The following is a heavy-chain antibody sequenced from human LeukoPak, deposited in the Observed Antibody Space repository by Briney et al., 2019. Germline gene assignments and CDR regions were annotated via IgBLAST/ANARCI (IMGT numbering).Heavy chain of an antibody. D-gene: IGHD4-17*01. CDR2: IYTSGSTNY. CDR3: ASGDANTAAAFDI. J-gene: IGHJ3*02. Sequence: PSETLSLTCTVSGGSISSYYWNWIRQPAGKGLEWIGRIYTSGSTNYNYNPSLKSRVTMPVDTSKKQFSLKLSSVTAADAAVYYCASGDANTAAAFDIWGQGTMVTVSS. V-gene: IGHV4-4*07. CDR1: GGSISSYY.